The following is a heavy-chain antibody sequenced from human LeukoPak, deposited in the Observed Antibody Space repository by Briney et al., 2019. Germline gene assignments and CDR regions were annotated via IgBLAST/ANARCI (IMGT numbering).Heavy chain of an antibody. CDR3: ARESVVVPAATYFDY. Sequence: SETLSLTCTVSGGSISSSSYYWGWIRQPPGKGLEWIGSIYYSGSTYYDPSLKSRLTVSVDTSKNQFSLKLSSVTAADTAVYYCARESVVVPAATYFDYWGQGTLVTVSS. CDR2: IYYSGST. J-gene: IGHJ4*02. CDR1: GGSISSSSYY. V-gene: IGHV4-39*07. D-gene: IGHD2-2*01.